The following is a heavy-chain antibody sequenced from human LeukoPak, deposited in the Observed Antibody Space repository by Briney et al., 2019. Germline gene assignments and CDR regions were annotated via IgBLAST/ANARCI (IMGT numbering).Heavy chain of an antibody. CDR2: IYYSGST. V-gene: IGHV4-59*01. Sequence: SETLSLTCTVSGGSISSYYWSWIRQPPGKGLEWIGYIYYSGSTNYNPSLKSRVTISVDTSKNQFSLKLSSVTAADTAVYYCARAITSWGGYYDFWSGYYTENYYFDYWSQGTLVTVSS. J-gene: IGHJ4*02. D-gene: IGHD3-3*01. CDR1: GGSISSYY. CDR3: ARAITSWGGYYDFWSGYYTENYYFDY.